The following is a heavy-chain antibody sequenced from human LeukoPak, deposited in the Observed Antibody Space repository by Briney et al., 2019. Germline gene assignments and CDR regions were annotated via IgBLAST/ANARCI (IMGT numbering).Heavy chain of an antibody. CDR2: ISSGGSTI. V-gene: IGHV3-11*01. D-gene: IGHD2-15*01. J-gene: IGHJ3*02. CDR3: ARRTYCSGGNCYLHQAFDI. CDR1: RFTFRDFY. Sequence: GGSLRLSCAASRFTFRDFYMSWIRQAPGKGLEWVSYISSGGSTIYYADSVKGRFTISRDNAKNSLCLQMNSLRAEDTAVYYCARRTYCSGGNCYLHQAFDIWGQGTMVTVSS.